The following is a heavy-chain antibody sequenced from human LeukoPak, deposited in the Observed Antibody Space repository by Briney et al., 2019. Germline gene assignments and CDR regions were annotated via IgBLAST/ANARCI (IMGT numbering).Heavy chain of an antibody. J-gene: IGHJ4*02. CDR3: ARKGRGWYSDFDF. CDR1: VYTFTGYY. D-gene: IGHD6-19*01. V-gene: IGHV1-2*02. Sequence: ASVKVSCTASVYTFTGYYMHWVRQAPGQGLEWMGWINPDSGGTYYAQKFQGRVTMTRGTSISTAHMELSSLRSDDTAVYYCARKGRGWYSDFDFWGQGTLVTVSS. CDR2: INPDSGGT.